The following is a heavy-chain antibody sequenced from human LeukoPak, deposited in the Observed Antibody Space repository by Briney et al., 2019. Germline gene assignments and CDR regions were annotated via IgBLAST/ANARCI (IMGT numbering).Heavy chain of an antibody. D-gene: IGHD5-12*01. V-gene: IGHV1-69*13. CDR2: IIPIFGTT. CDR1: GGTFSSYA. J-gene: IGHJ4*02. Sequence: ASVKVSCKASGGTFSSYAISWVRQAPGQGLEWMGGIIPIFGTTNYAQKFQGRVTITADESTSTAYMELSSLRAEDTAVYYCAKTGYSGYVCLDYWGQGTLVTVSS. CDR3: AKTGYSGYVCLDY.